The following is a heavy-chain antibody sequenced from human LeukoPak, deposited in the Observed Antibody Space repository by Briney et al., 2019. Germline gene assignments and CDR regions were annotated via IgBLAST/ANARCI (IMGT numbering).Heavy chain of an antibody. CDR3: ARTDYGGIFDY. CDR2: ISSSGSTI. D-gene: IGHD4-23*01. J-gene: IGHJ4*02. V-gene: IGHV3-48*03. Sequence: GGSLRLSCAASGFTFSSYEMNWVRQAPGKGLEWVSYISSSGSTIYYADSVKGRFTISRDNAKNSLYLQMNSLRAEDTAVYYCARTDYGGIFDYWGQGTLVTVSS. CDR1: GFTFSSYE.